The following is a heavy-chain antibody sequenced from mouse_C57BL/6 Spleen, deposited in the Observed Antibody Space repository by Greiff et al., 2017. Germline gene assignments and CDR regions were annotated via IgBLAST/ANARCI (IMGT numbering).Heavy chain of an antibody. J-gene: IGHJ1*03. V-gene: IGHV5-6*01. CDR2: ISSGGSYT. CDR3: ARGRDDYEKYFDV. Sequence: EVQVVESGGDLVKPGGSLKLSCAASGFTFSSYGMSWVRQTPDKRLEWVATISSGGSYTYYPDSVKGRFTISRDNAKNTLYLQMSSLKSEDTAMYYCARGRDDYEKYFDVWGTGTTVTVSS. D-gene: IGHD2-4*01. CDR1: GFTFSSYG.